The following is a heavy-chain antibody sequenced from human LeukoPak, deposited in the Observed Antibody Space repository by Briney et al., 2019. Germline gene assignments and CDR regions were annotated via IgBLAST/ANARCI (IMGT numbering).Heavy chain of an antibody. Sequence: PGGSLRLSCAVSGFTFGSYAMSWVRQTPGKGLQWVSAIGGTDGGTIYADSVKGRFTISRDNSKNTVYLQMNSLRVEDAAVYYCVKGRIATPGYAEKFLYWGQGTRVIVSS. CDR2: IGGTDGGT. D-gene: IGHD6-13*01. CDR3: VKGRIATPGYAEKFLY. V-gene: IGHV3-23*01. J-gene: IGHJ1*01. CDR1: GFTFGSYA.